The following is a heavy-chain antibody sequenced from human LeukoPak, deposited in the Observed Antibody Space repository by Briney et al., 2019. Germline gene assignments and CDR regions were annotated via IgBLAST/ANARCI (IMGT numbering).Heavy chain of an antibody. CDR2: IIPIFGTA. CDR3: ARVIVKAAGTGYFQH. CDR1: GGTFSSYA. D-gene: IGHD6-13*01. J-gene: IGHJ1*01. V-gene: IGHV1-69*13. Sequence: SVKVSCKASGGTFSSYAISWVRQAPGQGLEWMGGIIPIFGTANYAQKFQGRVTITADESTSTAYMELSSLRSEDTAVYYCARVIVKAAGTGYFQHWGQGTLVTVSS.